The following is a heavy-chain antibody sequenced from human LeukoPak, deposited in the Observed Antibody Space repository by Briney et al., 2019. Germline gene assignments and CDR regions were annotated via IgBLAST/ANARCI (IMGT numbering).Heavy chain of an antibody. V-gene: IGHV3-11*04. J-gene: IGHJ3*02. CDR3: ARGGHCSSSSCYLGAFDI. CDR1: GFTFSDYF. D-gene: IGHD2-2*01. CDR2: ISSSGTTT. Sequence: GGSLRLSCAASGFTFSDYFMTWIRQAPGKGLEWVSYISSSGTTTYYADSVKGRSTISRDNAKNSLYLPVNSRRAEDTAVYYCARGGHCSSSSCYLGAFDIWGQGTRVTVSS.